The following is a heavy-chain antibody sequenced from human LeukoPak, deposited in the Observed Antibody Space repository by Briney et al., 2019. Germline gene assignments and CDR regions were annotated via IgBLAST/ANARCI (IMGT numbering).Heavy chain of an antibody. CDR3: ARQRGARGVFDH. Sequence: GESLPISCQGSGYNFIAYWIAWVRQMPGKGLELMGIIYPRDSDTRYSPSFQGQVTISADKSITTAYLQWSSLKASDTVIYYCARQRGARGVFDHWGQGTLVIVSS. V-gene: IGHV5-51*01. J-gene: IGHJ4*02. CDR1: GYNFIAYW. CDR2: IYPRDSDT. D-gene: IGHD3-10*01.